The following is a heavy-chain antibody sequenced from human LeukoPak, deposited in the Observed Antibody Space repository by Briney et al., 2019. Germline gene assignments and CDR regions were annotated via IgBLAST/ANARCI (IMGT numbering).Heavy chain of an antibody. CDR1: GRSISSSSYC. J-gene: IGHJ4*02. D-gene: IGHD6-13*01. CDR2: SCYSGSP. CDR3: ARQDFQQKLVYMHYFDY. Sequence: PSETLSLTCTVSGRSISSSSYCWGWIRQPPGRGLECFVSSCYSGSPYYNPSLMNRVTISLDTSKKHFSLKPSSRTAPDTVVYDCARQDFQQKLVYMHYFDYFVQGTLATVSS. V-gene: IGHV4-39*01.